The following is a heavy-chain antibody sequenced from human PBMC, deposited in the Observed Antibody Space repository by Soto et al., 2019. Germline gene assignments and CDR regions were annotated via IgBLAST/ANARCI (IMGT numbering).Heavy chain of an antibody. D-gene: IGHD1-26*01. CDR2: INSNSGGT. J-gene: IGHJ4*02. CDR1: GYTFTDHY. CDR3: ARAMKRWEVHQYFDS. Sequence: QEQLVQSGAEVKKPGASVKVSCKASGYTFTDHYIHWVRQAPGQGLEWMGWINSNSGGTNSAQKFQGRVTMTRDTSIRTAYMELTRLRSDDTAMYYCARAMKRWEVHQYFDSWGQGTLLSVFS. V-gene: IGHV1-2*02.